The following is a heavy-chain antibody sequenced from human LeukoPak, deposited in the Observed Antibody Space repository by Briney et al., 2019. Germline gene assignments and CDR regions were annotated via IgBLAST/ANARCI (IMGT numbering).Heavy chain of an antibody. Sequence: ASVKVSFKSSGYTYTSYEINWVRPPTGQGLEWVGCMYPKSGNTGYAQKFKSRVTITRNTSISTAYMKLSSLRSEDTAVYYCARGLGNCSSTSCQDAFDIWGQGTMVTVSS. J-gene: IGHJ3*02. CDR1: GYTYTSYE. D-gene: IGHD2-2*01. CDR3: ARGLGNCSSTSCQDAFDI. CDR2: MYPKSGNT. V-gene: IGHV1-8*03.